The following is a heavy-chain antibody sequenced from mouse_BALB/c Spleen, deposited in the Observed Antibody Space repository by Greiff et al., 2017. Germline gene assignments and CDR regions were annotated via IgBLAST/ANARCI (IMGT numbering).Heavy chain of an antibody. CDR1: GFSLTSYG. CDR2: IWAGGST. Sequence: QVQLKESGPGLVAPSQSLSITCTVSGFSLTSYGVHWVRQPPGKGLEWLGVIWAGGSTNYNSALMSRLSISKDNSKSQVFLKMNSLQTDDTAMYYCARDQNYDGYSYAMDYWGQGTSVTVSS. J-gene: IGHJ4*01. V-gene: IGHV2-9*02. D-gene: IGHD2-3*01. CDR3: ARDQNYDGYSYAMDY.